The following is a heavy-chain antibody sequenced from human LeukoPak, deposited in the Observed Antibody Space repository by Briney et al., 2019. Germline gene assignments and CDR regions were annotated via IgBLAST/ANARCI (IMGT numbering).Heavy chain of an antibody. CDR3: ARPTDTGFLR. J-gene: IGHJ4*02. Sequence: APVKVSCKASLGTFSSYAISWVRQAPGQGLEWMGRIIPILGIANYAQKFQGRVTITADKSTSTAYMELSSLRSEDTAVYYCARPTDTGFLRWGQGTLVTVSS. V-gene: IGHV1-69*04. CDR1: LGTFSSYA. D-gene: IGHD3-10*01. CDR2: IIPILGIA.